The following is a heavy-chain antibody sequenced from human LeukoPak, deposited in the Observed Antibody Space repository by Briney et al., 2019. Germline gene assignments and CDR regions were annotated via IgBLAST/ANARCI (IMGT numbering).Heavy chain of an antibody. CDR2: ISRYGDHT. J-gene: IGHJ4*02. D-gene: IGHD3-10*01. V-gene: IGHV3-64*01. Sequence: PGGSLRLSCAASGFTFSSYAMHWVRQAPGKGLGYVSAISRYGDHTYYANSVTGRFTVSRDNSKNTVYLQMGSLRPDDMAVYYCARVGDINYFDYWGQGTLVTVSS. CDR1: GFTFSSYA. CDR3: ARVGDINYFDY.